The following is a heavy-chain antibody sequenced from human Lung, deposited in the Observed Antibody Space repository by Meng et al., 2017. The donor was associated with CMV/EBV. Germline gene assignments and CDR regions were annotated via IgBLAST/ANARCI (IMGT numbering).Heavy chain of an antibody. D-gene: IGHD3-22*01. J-gene: IGHJ4*02. Sequence: GYTATASTLQWVRQAPGHRPEWMGWITTRDGHTRYSQNFQGRLAITRDTSATKTYMQLSSLRSEDTAVYYCARENHQQFSGHFIYDYWGQGTLVTVSS. CDR2: ITTRDGHT. CDR1: GYTATAST. V-gene: IGHV1-3*04. CDR3: ARENHQQFSGHFIYDY.